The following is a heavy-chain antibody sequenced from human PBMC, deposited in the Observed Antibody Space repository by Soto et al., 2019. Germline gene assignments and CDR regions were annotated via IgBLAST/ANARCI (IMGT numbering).Heavy chain of an antibody. D-gene: IGHD3-22*01. J-gene: IGHJ4*02. CDR2: ISGSGGST. CDR3: AKDLDSSGLSGCWDY. V-gene: IGHV3-23*01. CDR1: GFTFSSYA. Sequence: GGSLRLSCAASGFTFSSYAMSWVRQAPGKGLEWVSAISGSGGSTYYADSVKGRFTISRDNSKNTLYLQMNSLRAEDTAVYYCAKDLDSSGLSGCWDYWGQGTLVTVSS.